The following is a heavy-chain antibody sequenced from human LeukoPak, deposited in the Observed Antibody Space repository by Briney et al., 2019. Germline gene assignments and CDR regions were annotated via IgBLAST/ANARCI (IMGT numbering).Heavy chain of an antibody. D-gene: IGHD1-26*01. CDR2: INHSGST. V-gene: IGHV4-34*01. CDR1: GGSFSGYY. CDR3: ARERVGATDY. Sequence: PSETLSLTCAVYGGSFSGYYWSWIRQPPGKGLEWIGEINHSGSTYYNPSLRSRVTISVDTSKNQFSLKLSSVTAADTAVYYCARERVGATDYWGQGTLVTVSS. J-gene: IGHJ4*02.